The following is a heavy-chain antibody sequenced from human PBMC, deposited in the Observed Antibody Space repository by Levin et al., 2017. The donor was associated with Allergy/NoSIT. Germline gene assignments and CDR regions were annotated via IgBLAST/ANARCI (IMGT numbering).Heavy chain of an antibody. CDR3: AKADYGDYGGGFDY. Sequence: GGSLRLSCAASGFTFDDYAMHWVRQAPGKGLEWVSGISWNSGSIGYADSVKGRFTISRDNAKNSLYLQMNSLRAEDTALYYCAKADYGDYGGGFDYWGQGTLVTVSS. CDR2: ISWNSGSI. J-gene: IGHJ4*02. V-gene: IGHV3-9*01. D-gene: IGHD4-17*01. CDR1: GFTFDDYA.